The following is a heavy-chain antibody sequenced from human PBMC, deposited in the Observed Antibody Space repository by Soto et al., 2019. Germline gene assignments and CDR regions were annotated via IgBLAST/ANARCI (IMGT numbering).Heavy chain of an antibody. CDR2: IGTAGDT. D-gene: IGHD2-15*01. Sequence: EVQLVESGGGLVQPGGSLRLSCAASGFTFSSYDMHWVRQATGKGLEWVSAIGTAGDTYYPGSVKGRFTISRENAKNYLYLQMNSLRAGDTAVYYCARDRSYCSGGSCYRYFDYLGQGTLGNVSS. CDR3: ARDRSYCSGGSCYRYFDY. CDR1: GFTFSSYD. J-gene: IGHJ4*02. V-gene: IGHV3-13*01.